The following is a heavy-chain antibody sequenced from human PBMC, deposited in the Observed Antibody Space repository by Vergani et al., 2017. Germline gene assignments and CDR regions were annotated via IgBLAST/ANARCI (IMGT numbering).Heavy chain of an antibody. V-gene: IGHV3-15*01. Sequence: EVQLVESGGGLVKPGGSLRLSCAASGFTFSNAWMSWVRQAPGKGLEWVGRIKSKTDGGTTDYAAPVKGRFTISRDDSKNTLYLQMNSLKTEDTAVYYCTTDPAGGSSSWWGWFDPWGQGTLVTVSS. CDR2: IKSKTDGGTT. J-gene: IGHJ5*02. CDR1: GFTFSNAW. CDR3: TTDPAGGSSSWWGWFDP. D-gene: IGHD6-13*01.